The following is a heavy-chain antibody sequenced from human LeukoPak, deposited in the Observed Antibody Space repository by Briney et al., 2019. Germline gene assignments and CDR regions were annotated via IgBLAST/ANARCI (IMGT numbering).Heavy chain of an antibody. CDR3: ARDSTYYYDSGSSGPHYFGY. J-gene: IGHJ4*02. Sequence: GRSLRLSCAASGFTFSSYALHWVRQAPGKGLEWVAVLSFDGTITYYADSVKGRFTISRDNSKNTLYLQLNSLRAEDTAVYYCARDSTYYYDSGSSGPHYFGYWGQGTLVAVSS. CDR1: GFTFSSYA. V-gene: IGHV3-30*04. D-gene: IGHD3-10*01. CDR2: LSFDGTIT.